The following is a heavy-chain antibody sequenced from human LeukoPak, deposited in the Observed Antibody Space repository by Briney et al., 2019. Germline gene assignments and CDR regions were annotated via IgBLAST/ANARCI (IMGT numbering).Heavy chain of an antibody. CDR3: ARGRVSSSTWYSTYNYYFYMDV. J-gene: IGHJ6*03. Sequence: SETLSLTCSVSDDSITMYYWTWIRQPPGKGLEWIGYVDHTDRTNYNPSLNGRVSISRDTTKNLFSLMLTSVTTADTAVYFWARGRVSSSTWYSTYNYYFYMDVWGKGTTVTVSS. V-gene: IGHV4-59*01. CDR1: DDSITMYY. CDR2: VDHTDRT. D-gene: IGHD1-1*01.